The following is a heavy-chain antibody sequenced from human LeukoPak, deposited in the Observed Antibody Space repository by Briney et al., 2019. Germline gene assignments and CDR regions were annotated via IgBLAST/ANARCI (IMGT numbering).Heavy chain of an antibody. CDR2: IYHSGST. D-gene: IGHD4-17*01. V-gene: IGHV4-30-2*01. Sequence: SETLSLTCAVSGGSISSGGYSWSWIRQPPGKGLEWIGYIYHSGSTYYNPSLKSRVTISVDRSKNQFSLKLSSVTATDTAVYYCARAYGDRLFDYWGQGTLVTVSS. CDR1: GGSISSGGYS. J-gene: IGHJ4*02. CDR3: ARAYGDRLFDY.